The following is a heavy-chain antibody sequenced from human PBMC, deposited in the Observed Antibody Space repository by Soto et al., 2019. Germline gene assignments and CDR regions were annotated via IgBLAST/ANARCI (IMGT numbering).Heavy chain of an antibody. CDR1: GFTFSSYG. V-gene: IGHV3-33*01. CDR2: IWYDGSNK. J-gene: IGHJ5*02. CDR3: ARESHRGIMAALNWFDP. Sequence: QVPLVESGGGVVQPGRSLRLSCAASGFTFSSYGMHWVRQAPGKGLEWVAVIWYDGSNKYYADSVKGRFTISRDNSKNTLYLQMNSLRAEDTAVYYCARESHRGIMAALNWFDPWGQGTLVTVSS. D-gene: IGHD3-16*01.